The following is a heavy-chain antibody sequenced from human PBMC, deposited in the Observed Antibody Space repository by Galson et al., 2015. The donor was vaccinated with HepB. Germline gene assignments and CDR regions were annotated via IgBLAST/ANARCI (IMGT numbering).Heavy chain of an antibody. D-gene: IGHD3-22*01. Sequence: TLRLSCAASGFTFSSYAMHWVRQAPGKGLEWVAVISYDGSNKYYADSVKGRFTISRDNSKNTPYLQMNSLRAEDTAVYYCARTDADYYDSSGYDYWGQGTLVTVSS. V-gene: IGHV3-30-3*01. J-gene: IGHJ4*02. CDR3: ARTDADYYDSSGYDY. CDR2: ISYDGSNK. CDR1: GFTFSSYA.